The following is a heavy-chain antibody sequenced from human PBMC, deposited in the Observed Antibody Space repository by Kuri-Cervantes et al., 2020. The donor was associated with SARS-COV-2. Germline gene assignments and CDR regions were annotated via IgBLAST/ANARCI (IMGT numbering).Heavy chain of an antibody. J-gene: IGHJ5*02. Sequence: LRLSCAVYGGSFSGYYWSWIRQPPGKGPEWIGEINHSGSTNYNPSLKSRVTISVDTSKNQFSLKLSSVTAADAAVYYCARQMMSSITIFGVVITRNWFDPWGQGTPVTVSS. CDR2: INHSGST. V-gene: IGHV4-34*01. D-gene: IGHD3-3*01. CDR3: ARQMMSSITIFGVVITRNWFDP. CDR1: GGSFSGYY.